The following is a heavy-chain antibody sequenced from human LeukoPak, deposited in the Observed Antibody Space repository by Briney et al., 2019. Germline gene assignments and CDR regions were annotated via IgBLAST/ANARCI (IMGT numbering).Heavy chain of an antibody. J-gene: IGHJ4*02. CDR2: ISNGGANT. V-gene: IGHV3-23*01. CDR3: AKEYYAGSGTYLYYFGY. Sequence: GGSLRLSCAASGFTFTSYAMSWVRQAPGKGLEWVSTISNGGANTYYADSVKGRFTISRDNSKNTLYLQMNSLRAEDTAVYSCAKEYYAGSGTYLYYFGYWGQGTLVTVSS. CDR1: GFTFTSYA. D-gene: IGHD3-10*01.